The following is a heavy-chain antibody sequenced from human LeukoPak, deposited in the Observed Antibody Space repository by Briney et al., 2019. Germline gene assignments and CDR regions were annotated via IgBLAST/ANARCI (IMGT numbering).Heavy chain of an antibody. CDR2: ISGSGGST. CDR3: AKGYYYDSSGYYSPFDY. D-gene: IGHD3-22*01. J-gene: IGHJ4*02. V-gene: IGHV3-23*01. Sequence: GGSLRLSCAASGFTFSSYAMSWVRQAPGKGLEWVSAISGSGGSTYYADSVKGRFTISRDNSKNTLYLQMNSLRAEDTAVYYCAKGYYYDSSGYYSPFDYWGQGTLVTVSS. CDR1: GFTFSSYA.